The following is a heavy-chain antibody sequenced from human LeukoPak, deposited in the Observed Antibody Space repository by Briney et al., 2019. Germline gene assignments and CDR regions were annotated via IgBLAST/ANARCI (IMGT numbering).Heavy chain of an antibody. D-gene: IGHD2-15*01. CDR1: GGSVSSGSYY. Sequence: SETLSLTCTVSGGSVSSGSYYWSWIRQPPGKGLEWIGNIYDRGSTKYNPSLKSRVTISVDTSKNQFSLRLSSVTAADTAVYYCARGRIFDNWGQGTLVTVSS. J-gene: IGHJ4*02. V-gene: IGHV4-61*01. CDR3: ARGRIFDN. CDR2: IYDRGST.